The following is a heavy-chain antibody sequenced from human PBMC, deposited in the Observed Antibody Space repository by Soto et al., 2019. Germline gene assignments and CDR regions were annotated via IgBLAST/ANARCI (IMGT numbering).Heavy chain of an antibody. CDR3: ASRNYGDFFAMDV. Sequence: GESLNISCKGSGYRFNSYWISWVRQLPGKGLEWMGRIDPSDSHTIYSPSFQGHVTISADKSISAAYLQWSSLKASDTAMYFCASRNYGDFFAMDVWGQGTTVTVSS. D-gene: IGHD3-16*01. V-gene: IGHV5-10-1*01. J-gene: IGHJ6*02. CDR2: IDPSDSHT. CDR1: GYRFNSYW.